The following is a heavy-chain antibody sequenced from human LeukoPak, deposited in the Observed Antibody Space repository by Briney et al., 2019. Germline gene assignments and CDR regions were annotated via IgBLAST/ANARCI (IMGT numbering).Heavy chain of an antibody. D-gene: IGHD6-19*01. J-gene: IGHJ4*02. V-gene: IGHV4-59*08. Sequence: SETLSLTCTVSGGPIKSHYWNWIRQPPGKGLEWIGYVSYSGSTNYNPSLKSRVSISVDTSKNQFFLKLSSVTAADTAVYYCARPGSDWDMGSLDYWGQGTLVTVSS. CDR1: GGPIKSHY. CDR3: ARPGSDWDMGSLDY. CDR2: VSYSGST.